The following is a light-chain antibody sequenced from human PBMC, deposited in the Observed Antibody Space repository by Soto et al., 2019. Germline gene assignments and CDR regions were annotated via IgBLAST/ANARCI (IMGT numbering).Light chain of an antibody. J-gene: IGLJ2*01. CDR1: SSNIGSNT. CDR3: AAWDGSRNGVV. V-gene: IGLV1-44*01. Sequence: QSMLTQPPSASGTPGQRVTISCSGGSSNIGSNTVNWYQQLPGTAPKLLIYSNNQRPSGVPDRFSGSKSGTSASLAISGLQSEDEADYYCAAWDGSRNGVVFGGGTKVTVL. CDR2: SNN.